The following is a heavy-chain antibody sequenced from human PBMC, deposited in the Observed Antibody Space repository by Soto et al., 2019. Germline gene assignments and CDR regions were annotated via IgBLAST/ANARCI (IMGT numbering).Heavy chain of an antibody. V-gene: IGHV3-15*01. CDR2: IKSKTDGGTT. J-gene: IGHJ6*03. CDR3: TTDFWSGYYTGYMDV. CDR1: GFTFSNAW. D-gene: IGHD3-3*01. Sequence: PGGSLRLSCAASGFTFSNAWMSWVRQAPGKGLEWVGRIKSKTDGGTTDYAAPVKGRFTISRDDSKNTLYLQMNSLKTEDTAVYYCTTDFWSGYYTGYMDVWGKGTTVTVS.